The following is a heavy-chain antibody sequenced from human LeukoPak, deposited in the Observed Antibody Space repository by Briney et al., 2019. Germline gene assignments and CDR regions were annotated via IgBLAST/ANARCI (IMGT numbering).Heavy chain of an antibody. J-gene: IGHJ4*02. CDR1: GYSFTSYW. D-gene: IGHD2-15*01. Sequence: PGESLKISCKGSGYSFTSYWIGWVRQMPGKGLEWMGIIHPGDSNNRYSPSFQGQVTISADKSISTAYLQWSSLKASDTAMYYCASPVNGGSCAFDYWGQGTLVTVSS. CDR2: IHPGDSNN. V-gene: IGHV5-51*01. CDR3: ASPVNGGSCAFDY.